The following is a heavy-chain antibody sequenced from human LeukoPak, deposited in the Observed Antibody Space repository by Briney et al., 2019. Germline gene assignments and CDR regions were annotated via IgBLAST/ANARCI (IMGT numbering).Heavy chain of an antibody. Sequence: PGGSLRLSCAASGFTVSSNYMSWVRQAPGKGLEWVANIKQDGSEKYYVDSVKGRFTISRDNAKNSLYLQMNSLRAEDTAVYYCARDAFVVVPAAYYYYYYYMDVWGKGTTVTISS. CDR2: IKQDGSEK. V-gene: IGHV3-7*01. J-gene: IGHJ6*03. CDR3: ARDAFVVVPAAYYYYYYYMDV. D-gene: IGHD2-2*01. CDR1: GFTVSSNY.